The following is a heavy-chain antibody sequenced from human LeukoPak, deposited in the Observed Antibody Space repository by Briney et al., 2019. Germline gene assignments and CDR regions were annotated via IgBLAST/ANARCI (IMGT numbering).Heavy chain of an antibody. D-gene: IGHD3-3*01. CDR2: IYYSGST. Sequence: SRTLSLTCTVSGGSISSGDYYWSWIRQPPGKGLEWIGYIYYSGSTYYNPSLKSRVTISVDTSKNQFSLKLSSVTAADTAVYYCAREIRFLRAFDIWGQGTMVTVSS. CDR1: GGSISSGDYY. J-gene: IGHJ3*02. V-gene: IGHV4-30-4*08. CDR3: AREIRFLRAFDI.